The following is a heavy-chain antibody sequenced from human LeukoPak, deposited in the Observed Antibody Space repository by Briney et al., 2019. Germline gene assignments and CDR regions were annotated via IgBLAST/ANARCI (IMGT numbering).Heavy chain of an antibody. CDR3: TTEFGHYGMDV. Sequence: KPGGSLRLSCAASGFTFSNARMSWVRQAPGKGLEWVGRIKSKTDGGITDYAAPVKGRFTISRDDSKNTLYLQMNSLKTEDTAVYYCTTEFGHYGMDVWGQGTTVTVSS. D-gene: IGHD3-16*01. J-gene: IGHJ6*02. V-gene: IGHV3-15*01. CDR1: GFTFSNAR. CDR2: IKSKTDGGIT.